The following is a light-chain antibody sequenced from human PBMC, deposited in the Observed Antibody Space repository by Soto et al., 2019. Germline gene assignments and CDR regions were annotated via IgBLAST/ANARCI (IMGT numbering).Light chain of an antibody. CDR3: HQYNSWPRGT. V-gene: IGKV3-20*01. CDR2: AAS. J-gene: IGKJ3*01. Sequence: EIVLTQSPGTLSLSPGERATLSCRASQTLSTNSLAWYQQRLGQTPRLLIYAASTRDTDIPDRFNGSGSGTDFALTISRLEPEDFAVYYCHQYNSWPRGTFGPGTKVEIK. CDR1: QTLSTNS.